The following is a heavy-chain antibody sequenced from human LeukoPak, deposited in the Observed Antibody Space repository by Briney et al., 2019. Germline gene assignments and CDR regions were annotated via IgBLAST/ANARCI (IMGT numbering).Heavy chain of an antibody. Sequence: SETLSLTCAVYGGSFSGYYWSWIRQPPGKGLEWIGEINHSGSTNYNPSLKSRVTISVDTSKNQFSLKLSSVTAADTAVYYCAREHCSSTSCNPYFDYWGQGTLVTVSS. CDR1: GGSFSGYY. D-gene: IGHD2-2*01. J-gene: IGHJ4*02. CDR3: AREHCSSTSCNPYFDY. V-gene: IGHV4-34*01. CDR2: INHSGST.